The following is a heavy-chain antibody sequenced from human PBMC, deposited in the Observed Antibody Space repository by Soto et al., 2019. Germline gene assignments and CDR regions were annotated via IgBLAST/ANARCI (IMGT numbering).Heavy chain of an antibody. D-gene: IGHD2-21*01. CDR3: AREQVPVTGGGGGAFDI. CDR2: IIPLYGSA. J-gene: IGHJ3*02. Sequence: QVQLVQSGAEVKKPGSSVKVSCETSGATLSSYPINWVRQAPGQGLEWMGGIIPLYGSANYRQKFSGRLTITADRSTSTAYMELSSLTSDDTAVYYCAREQVPVTGGGGGAFDIWGQGTMVIVSS. V-gene: IGHV1-69*06. CDR1: GATLSSYP.